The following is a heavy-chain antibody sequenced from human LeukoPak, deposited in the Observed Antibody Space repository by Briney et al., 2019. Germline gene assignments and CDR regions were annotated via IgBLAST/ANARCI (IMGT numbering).Heavy chain of an antibody. Sequence: PGGSLRLSCEASGFSFSKYRMHWVRQAPGKGLVWVAFISKDGGTTTYVDSVRDRFTISRDNSKNILFLQMNSLKSEDTAMYYCVRASGHLHDFDFWGQGTLVTVSS. CDR3: VRASGHLHDFDF. CDR1: GFSFSKYR. V-gene: IGHV3-74*03. CDR2: ISKDGGTT. J-gene: IGHJ4*02. D-gene: IGHD3-3*01.